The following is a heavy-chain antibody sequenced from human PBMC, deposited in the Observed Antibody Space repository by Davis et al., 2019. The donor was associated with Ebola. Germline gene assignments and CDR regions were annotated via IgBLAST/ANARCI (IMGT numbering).Heavy chain of an antibody. Sequence: ESLKISCAASGFDVNTNHMTWVRQAPGQGLEWVSFLDNTGKTYYADSVKGRFTISRDNSRNTVYLHMLSLRAEDTAVYYCAGEDDYSNDYWGQGTLVTVSS. CDR1: GFDVNTNH. CDR3: AGEDDYSNDY. J-gene: IGHJ4*02. D-gene: IGHD4-11*01. CDR2: LDNTGKT. V-gene: IGHV3-53*01.